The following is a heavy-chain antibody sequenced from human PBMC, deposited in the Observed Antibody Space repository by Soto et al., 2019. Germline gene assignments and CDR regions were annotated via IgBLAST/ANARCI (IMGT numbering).Heavy chain of an antibody. J-gene: IGHJ3*02. Sequence: PSETLSLTCIVSGGSISSSSYYWGWVRQPPGKGLEWIATIYYNGNTYYNPSLKSRATISADTSKNQFSLKLSSVTATDTAVYYCARHHGDYYDAFDIWGQGTMVTVSS. CDR1: GGSISSSSYY. D-gene: IGHD1-26*01. V-gene: IGHV4-39*01. CDR3: ARHHGDYYDAFDI. CDR2: IYYNGNT.